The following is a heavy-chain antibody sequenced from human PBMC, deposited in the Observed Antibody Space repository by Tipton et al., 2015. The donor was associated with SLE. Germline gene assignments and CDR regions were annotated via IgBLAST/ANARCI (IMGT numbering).Heavy chain of an antibody. CDR3: ARERIDDVIDS. CDR2: IHPSGST. J-gene: IGHJ4*02. CDR1: RGSVSSVSYS. Sequence: TLSLTCTVSRGSVSSVSYSWSWIRQPAGKVLEWIGRIHPSGSTHYNPSLKSRVTMSIDTSNNQFSLNLSSVTAADAAIYFCARERIDDVIDSWGQGTLVTVSS. V-gene: IGHV4-61*02. D-gene: IGHD2-15*01.